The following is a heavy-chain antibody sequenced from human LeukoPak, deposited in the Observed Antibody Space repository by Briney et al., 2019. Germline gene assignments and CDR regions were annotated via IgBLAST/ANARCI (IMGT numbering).Heavy chain of an antibody. V-gene: IGHV1-69*04. CDR2: IIPIFGIA. D-gene: IGHD3-22*01. J-gene: IGHJ3*02. Sequence: GASVKVSCTASGGTFRSYAISWVRQAPGQGLEWMGRIIPIFGIANYAQKFQGRVTITAVKSTSTAYMELSSLRSEDTAVYYCARDRGYYYDSSGYYNAFDIWGQGTMVTVSS. CDR1: GGTFRSYA. CDR3: ARDRGYYYDSSGYYNAFDI.